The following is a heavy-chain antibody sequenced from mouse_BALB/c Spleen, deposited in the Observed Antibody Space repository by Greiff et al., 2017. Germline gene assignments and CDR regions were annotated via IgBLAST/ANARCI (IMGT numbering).Heavy chain of an antibody. CDR3: RGWLRRGGYYYAMDY. CDR1: GFNIKDYY. V-gene: IGHV14-4*02. Sequence: EVQLQQSGAELVRSGASVKLSCTASGFNIKDYYMHWVKQRPEQGLEWIGWIDPENGDTEYAPKFQGKATMTADTSSNTAYLQLSSLTSEDTAVYYCRGWLRRGGYYYAMDYWGQGTSVTVSS. D-gene: IGHD2-2*01. J-gene: IGHJ4*01. CDR2: IDPENGDT.